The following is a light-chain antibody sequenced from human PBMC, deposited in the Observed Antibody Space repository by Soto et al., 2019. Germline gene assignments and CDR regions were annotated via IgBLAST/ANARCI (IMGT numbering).Light chain of an antibody. V-gene: IGKV3-15*01. J-gene: IGKJ1*01. Sequence: EIVMTQSPATLSVSPGERATLSCRASQSVSSNLAWYQQKPGQAPRLLIYGASTRATGIPARFSGSGSGTEFTLTISSLQSEDFAVYYCQQYNNWPRWTFGQGTNVEIK. CDR2: GAS. CDR1: QSVSSN. CDR3: QQYNNWPRWT.